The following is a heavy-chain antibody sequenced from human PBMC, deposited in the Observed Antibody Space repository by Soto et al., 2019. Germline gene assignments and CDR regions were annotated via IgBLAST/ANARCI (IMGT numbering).Heavy chain of an antibody. D-gene: IGHD1-7*01. CDR2: IYRTGST. CDR3: ASRDPGTSVDY. J-gene: IGHJ4*02. V-gene: IGHV4-4*02. Sequence: PSETLSLTGAVSGGSFTSNNWWTWVRQPPGQGLEWIGEIYRTGSTNYNPSLKSRVTISLDKSENQFSLKVTSLTAADTAVYYCASRDPGTSVDYWGQGTLVT. CDR1: GGSFTSNNW.